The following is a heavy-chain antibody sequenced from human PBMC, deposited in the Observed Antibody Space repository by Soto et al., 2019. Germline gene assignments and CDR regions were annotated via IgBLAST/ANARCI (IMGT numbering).Heavy chain of an antibody. CDR1: GFTFNSYG. D-gene: IGHD1-26*01. V-gene: IGHV3-30*03. Sequence: FCAASGFTFNSYGMHWVRQGPGNGLEWVAFISYDSTKTYYADSVKGRFTISRDNSNSALYVQMNSLTGEDTAVYYCARTRSAWSDFHYYSLDVWGKGTKGTVS. J-gene: IGHJ6*03. CDR3: ARTRSAWSDFHYYSLDV. CDR2: ISYDSTKT.